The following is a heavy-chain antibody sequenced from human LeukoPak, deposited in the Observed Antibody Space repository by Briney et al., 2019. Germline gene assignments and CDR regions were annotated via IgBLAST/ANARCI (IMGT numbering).Heavy chain of an antibody. CDR3: ARGMRDGYNSFDY. J-gene: IGHJ4*02. V-gene: IGHV4-39*07. D-gene: IGHD5-24*01. Sequence: SETLSLTCTVSGGSISSGSYYWGWIRQPPGKGLEWIGSIYYSGSTYYNPSLKSRVTISVDTSKNQFSLKLSSVTAADTAVYYCARGMRDGYNSFDYWGQGTLVTVSS. CDR1: GGSISSGSYY. CDR2: IYYSGST.